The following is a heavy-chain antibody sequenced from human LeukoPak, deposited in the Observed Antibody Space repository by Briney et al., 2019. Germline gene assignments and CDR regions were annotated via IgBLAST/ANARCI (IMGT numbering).Heavy chain of an antibody. D-gene: IGHD3-22*01. CDR1: GFTVSSNY. Sequence: GGSLRLSCAASGFTVSSNYMSWVRQAPGKGLEWVSVIYSGGSTYYADSVKGRFTISRDNSKNTLYLQMNSLRAEDTAVYYCARLNLYYEGAFDIWGQGTMVTVSS. CDR3: ARLNLYYEGAFDI. CDR2: IYSGGST. V-gene: IGHV3-53*01. J-gene: IGHJ3*02.